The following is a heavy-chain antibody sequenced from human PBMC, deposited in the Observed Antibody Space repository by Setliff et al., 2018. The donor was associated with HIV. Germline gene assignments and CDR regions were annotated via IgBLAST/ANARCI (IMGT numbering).Heavy chain of an antibody. D-gene: IGHD5-12*01. CDR1: GGSISSNSYY. CDR3: ARQGGYSGYGFYYYYYMDV. Sequence: PSETLSLTCTVSGGSISSNSYYWGWIRQPPGKGLEWIGSIYYSGSTYYKPSLKSRVTISVDTSKNQSSLKLSSVTAADTAVYYCARQGGYSGYGFYYYYYMDVWGKGTTVTVSS. V-gene: IGHV4-39*01. J-gene: IGHJ6*03. CDR2: IYYSGST.